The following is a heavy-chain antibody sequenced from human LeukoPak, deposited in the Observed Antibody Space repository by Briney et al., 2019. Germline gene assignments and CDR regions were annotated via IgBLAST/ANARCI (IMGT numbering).Heavy chain of an antibody. Sequence: GGSLRLSCAVSGFSFSSYSMNWVRQAPGKGLEWVSSISSSSTYIYYADSVKGRFTISRDNSKNTLYLQMDSLRIEGTAVYYCPTNVRDAFDIWGQGTMVTVSS. CDR3: PTNVRDAFDI. CDR1: GFSFSSYS. V-gene: IGHV3-21*01. J-gene: IGHJ3*02. CDR2: ISSSSTYI.